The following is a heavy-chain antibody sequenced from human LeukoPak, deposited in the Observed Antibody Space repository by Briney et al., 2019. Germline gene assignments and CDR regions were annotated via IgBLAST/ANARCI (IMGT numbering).Heavy chain of an antibody. J-gene: IGHJ4*02. CDR1: GYTLTELS. V-gene: IGHV1-24*01. D-gene: IGHD6-19*01. Sequence: VKVSCKVSGYTLTELSMHWVRQAPGKGLEWMGGFDPEDGETIYAQKLQGRVTMTEDTSTDTAYMELSSLRSEDTAVYYCATDRSGWGPRNIYYFDYWGQGTLVTVSS. CDR3: ATDRSGWGPRNIYYFDY. CDR2: FDPEDGET.